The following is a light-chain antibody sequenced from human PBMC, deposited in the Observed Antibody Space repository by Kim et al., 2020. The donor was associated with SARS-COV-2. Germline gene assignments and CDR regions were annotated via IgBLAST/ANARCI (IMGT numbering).Light chain of an antibody. CDR1: SNNVVNEG. V-gene: IGLV10-54*01. CDR3: SAWDSSLSAWV. J-gene: IGLJ3*02. CDR2: RNN. Sequence: QAGLTQPPSVSEGLRQTATLTCTGNSNNVVNEGAAWLQQHQGHPPKLLSYRNNNRPSGISERLSASRSGNTVSLTITGLQPEDEADYYCSAWDSSLSAWVFGGGTQLTVL.